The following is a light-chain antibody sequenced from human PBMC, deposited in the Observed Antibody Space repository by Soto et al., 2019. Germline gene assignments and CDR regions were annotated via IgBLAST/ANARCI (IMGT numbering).Light chain of an antibody. Sequence: QAVVTQPPSVSAAPGQKVTISCSGSSSNIGNNYVSWYQQLPGIAPKLLIYDNNKRPSGIPDRFSGSKSGTSATLGITGLQTGDEADYYCGTWDSSLSAGVFGGGTKLTVL. J-gene: IGLJ2*01. CDR2: DNN. CDR1: SSNIGNNY. CDR3: GTWDSSLSAGV. V-gene: IGLV1-51*01.